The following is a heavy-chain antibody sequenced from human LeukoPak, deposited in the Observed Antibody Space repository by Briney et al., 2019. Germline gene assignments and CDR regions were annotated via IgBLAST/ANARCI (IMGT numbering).Heavy chain of an antibody. CDR1: GYTFTSYA. J-gene: IGHJ5*02. V-gene: IGHV1-46*01. D-gene: IGHD2-15*01. CDR3: ARENRMRYCSGGSCYWFDP. Sequence: ASVKVSCKASGYTFTSYAMNWVRQAPGQGLEWMGIINPSGGSTSYAQKFQGRVTMTRDASTSTVYMELSSLRSEDTAVYYCARENRMRYCSGGSCYWFDPWGQGTLVTVSS. CDR2: INPSGGST.